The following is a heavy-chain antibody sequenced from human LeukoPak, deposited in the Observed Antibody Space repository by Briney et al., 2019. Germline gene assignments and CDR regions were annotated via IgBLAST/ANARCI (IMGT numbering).Heavy chain of an antibody. J-gene: IGHJ6*02. CDR2: IYPGDSDT. CDR3: ARQDSSGWYPSHYYYYYGMDV. Sequence: GESLRISCKGSGYSFTSYWIGWVRQMPGEGLEWMGIIYPGDSDTRYSPSFQGQVTISADKSISTAYLQWSSLKASDTAMYYCARQDSSGWYPSHYYYYYGMDVWGQGTTVTVSS. CDR1: GYSFTSYW. D-gene: IGHD6-19*01. V-gene: IGHV5-51*01.